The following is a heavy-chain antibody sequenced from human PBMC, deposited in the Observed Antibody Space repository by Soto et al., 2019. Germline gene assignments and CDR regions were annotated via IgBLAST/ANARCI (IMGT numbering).Heavy chain of an antibody. V-gene: IGHV4-39*01. Sequence: SETLSLTCTVSGGSISSSSYYWGWIRQPPGKGLEWIGSIYYSGSTYYNPSLKSRVTISVDTSKNQFSLKLSSVTAADTAVYYCARLRIPLGYYGEDYWGQGTLVTVSS. CDR2: IYYSGST. D-gene: IGHD3-10*01. CDR3: ARLRIPLGYYGEDY. CDR1: GGSISSSSYY. J-gene: IGHJ4*02.